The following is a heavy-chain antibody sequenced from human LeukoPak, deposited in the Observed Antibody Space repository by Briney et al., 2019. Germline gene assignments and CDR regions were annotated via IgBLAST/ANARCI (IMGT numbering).Heavy chain of an antibody. CDR1: GFTFSSYS. J-gene: IGHJ6*02. CDR3: AKGHRPYYYDSSAADGDYYYYGMDV. D-gene: IGHD3-22*01. CDR2: ISYDGSNK. V-gene: IGHV3-30*18. Sequence: GGSLRLSCAASGFTFSSYSMNWVRQAPGKGLGWVAVISYDGSNKYYADSVKGRFTISRDNSKNTLYLQMNSLRAEDTAVYYCAKGHRPYYYDSSAADGDYYYYGMDVWGQGTTVTVSS.